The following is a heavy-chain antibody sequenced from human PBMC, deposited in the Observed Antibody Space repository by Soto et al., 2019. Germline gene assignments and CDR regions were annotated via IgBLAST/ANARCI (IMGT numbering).Heavy chain of an antibody. CDR1: GGSISSGGYY. Sequence: QVQLQESGPGLVKPSQTLSLTCTVSGGSISSGGYYWSCIRQHPGKGLEWIGYIYYSGSTYYNPSLKSRVTISVDTSKNQFSLKLSSVTAADTAVYYCAREIPMTTVTTYPDYWGQGTLVTVSS. CDR3: AREIPMTTVTTYPDY. D-gene: IGHD4-17*01. J-gene: IGHJ4*02. CDR2: IYYSGST. V-gene: IGHV4-31*03.